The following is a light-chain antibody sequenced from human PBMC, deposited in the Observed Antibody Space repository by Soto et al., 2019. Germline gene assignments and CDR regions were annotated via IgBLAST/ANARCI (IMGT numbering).Light chain of an antibody. Sequence: QSALTQPASVSGSPGQSITISCTATSSDVGSYSLVSWYQQHPGKAPKLMIYEGTERPSGVSTRFSGSKSGNTASLTISDLQAEYEADYYCCSYARTTTLVFGGETKLTVL. CDR1: SSDVGSYSL. V-gene: IGLV2-23*01. J-gene: IGLJ2*01. CDR2: EGT. CDR3: CSYARTTTLV.